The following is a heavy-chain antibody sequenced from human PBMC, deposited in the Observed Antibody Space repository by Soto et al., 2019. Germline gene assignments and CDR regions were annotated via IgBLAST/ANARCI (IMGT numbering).Heavy chain of an antibody. J-gene: IGHJ4*02. CDR2: MYNSGST. CDR3: ARVSSGWYYFDY. V-gene: IGHV4-61*01. CDR1: GGSVSSGSYY. D-gene: IGHD6-19*01. Sequence: SETLSLTCTVPGGSVSSGSYYWSWIRQPPGKGLEWIGYMYNSGSTNYNPSLKSRVIISVDTSKNQFSLKLSSVTAADTAVYYWARVSSGWYYFDYWGQGTLVTVS.